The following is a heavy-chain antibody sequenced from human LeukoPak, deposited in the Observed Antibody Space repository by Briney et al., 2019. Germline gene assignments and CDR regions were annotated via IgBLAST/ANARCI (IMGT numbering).Heavy chain of an antibody. V-gene: IGHV3-33*01. Sequence: QPGRSLRLSCAASGFSFSNYAMHWVRQAPGKGLEWVARIWYDGSNKYYADSVKGRFTIARDNSKNTVYLQMNSLRAEDTAVYYCARLAHYYDSSGYYHEGHEDLDYWGQGTLVTVSS. J-gene: IGHJ4*02. CDR1: GFSFSNYA. CDR2: IWYDGSNK. CDR3: ARLAHYYDSSGYYHEGHEDLDY. D-gene: IGHD3-22*01.